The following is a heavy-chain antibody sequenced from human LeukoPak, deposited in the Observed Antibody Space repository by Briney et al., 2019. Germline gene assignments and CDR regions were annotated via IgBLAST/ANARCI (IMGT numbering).Heavy chain of an antibody. CDR3: ARDLSAAFDF. D-gene: IGHD6-19*01. V-gene: IGHV3-33*01. CDR2: LVYDARS. Sequence: GTSLRLSCAASGFPFSSYGMHWVRQAPGKGLEWVARLVYDARSDYANSVKGRFSISRDDSMNTLFLDMSNLRVEDTALYYCARDLSAAFDFWGQGVLVTVSS. J-gene: IGHJ4*02. CDR1: GFPFSSYG.